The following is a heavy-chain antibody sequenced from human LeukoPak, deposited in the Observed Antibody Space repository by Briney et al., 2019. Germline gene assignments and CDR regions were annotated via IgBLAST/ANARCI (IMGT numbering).Heavy chain of an antibody. CDR2: NSWDGGST. Sequence: GGSLRLSCAASGFTFDDYTMHWVRQAPGKGLEWVSLNSWDGGSTYYADSVKGRFTISRDNSKNSLYLQMNSLRTEDTALYYCAKDIRSSGWYGYFDYWGQGTLVTVSS. J-gene: IGHJ4*02. CDR1: GFTFDDYT. CDR3: AKDIRSSGWYGYFDY. D-gene: IGHD6-19*01. V-gene: IGHV3-43*01.